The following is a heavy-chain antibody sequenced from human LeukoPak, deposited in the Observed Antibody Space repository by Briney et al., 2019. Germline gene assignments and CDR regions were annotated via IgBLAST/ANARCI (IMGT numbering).Heavy chain of an antibody. CDR1: GFTFSNYW. CDR2: IKQDGSEK. V-gene: IGHV3-7*01. J-gene: IGHJ4*02. CDR3: AREYDDILTGSFDY. D-gene: IGHD3-9*01. Sequence: GGSLRLSCAASGFTFSNYWMNWVRQAPGKGLEWVANIKQDGSEKYYVGSVKGRFTISRDNAKNSLYLQMNSLRAKDTAVYYCAREYDDILTGSFDYWGQGTLVTVSS.